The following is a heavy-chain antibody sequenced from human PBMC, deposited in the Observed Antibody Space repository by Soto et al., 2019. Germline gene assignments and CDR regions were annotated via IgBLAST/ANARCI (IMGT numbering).Heavy chain of an antibody. CDR2: ISDNSSVI. Sequence: LRLSCAASGFAFSTYSINWVRRAPGKGLEWISYISDNSSVIYYADAVKGRFTISRDNAKNSLYLQMNSLRDEDTAVYYCARDRDAYCSKGICSGPYFDYWGQGTLVTVSS. J-gene: IGHJ4*02. V-gene: IGHV3-48*02. CDR1: GFAFSTYS. CDR3: ARDRDAYCSKGICSGPYFDY. D-gene: IGHD2-8*01.